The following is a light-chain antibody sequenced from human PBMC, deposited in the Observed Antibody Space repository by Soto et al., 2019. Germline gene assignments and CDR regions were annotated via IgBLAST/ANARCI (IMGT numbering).Light chain of an antibody. V-gene: IGKV3-20*01. J-gene: IGKJ2*01. CDR1: QSVSSSY. CDR2: GAS. Sequence: EIVLTQSPGTLSLSPGERATLSCRASQSVSSSYLAWYQQKPGQAPRPLIYGASSRATGIPDRFSGSGSGTDFTLTISRLETEDFAVYYCLQYGSSPYTFGQGTKLEIK. CDR3: LQYGSSPYT.